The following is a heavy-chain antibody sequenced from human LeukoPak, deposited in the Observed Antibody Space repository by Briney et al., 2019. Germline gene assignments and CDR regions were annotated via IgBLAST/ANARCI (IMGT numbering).Heavy chain of an antibody. J-gene: IGHJ4*02. V-gene: IGHV1-69*05. CDR2: IIPIFGTA. CDR1: GGTFSSYA. D-gene: IGHD3-22*01. Sequence: ASVKVSCKASGGTFSSYAISWVRQAPGQGLEWMGRIIPIFGTANYAQKFQGRVTITTDESTSTAYMELSSLSSEDTAVYYCAGHLYYYDSSGHWGYFDYWGQGTLVTVSS. CDR3: AGHLYYYDSSGHWGYFDY.